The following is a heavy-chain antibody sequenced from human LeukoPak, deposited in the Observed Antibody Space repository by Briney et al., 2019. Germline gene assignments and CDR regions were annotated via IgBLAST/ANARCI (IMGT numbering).Heavy chain of an antibody. D-gene: IGHD3-22*01. CDR2: ISYDGSNK. CDR1: GFTFSSYA. CDR3: AREIRDSSGYYYGMDV. J-gene: IGHJ6*02. V-gene: IGHV3-30-3*01. Sequence: GGSLRLSCAASGFTFSSYAMHWVRQAPGKGLEWVAVISYDGSNKYYADSVKGRFTNSRDNSKNTLYLQMNSLRAEDTAVYYCAREIRDSSGYYYGMDVWGQGTTVTVSS.